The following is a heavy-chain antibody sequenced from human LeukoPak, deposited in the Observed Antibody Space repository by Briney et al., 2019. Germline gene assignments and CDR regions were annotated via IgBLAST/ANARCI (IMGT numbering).Heavy chain of an antibody. Sequence: SETLSLTCAVYGGSFSGYYWSWIRQPPGKGLEWIGEINHSGSTNYNPSLKSRVTISVDTSKNQFSLKLSPVTAADTAVYYCAIDSESSDYFDYWGQGTLVTVSS. CDR1: GGSFSGYY. J-gene: IGHJ4*02. V-gene: IGHV4-34*01. CDR2: INHSGST. D-gene: IGHD2-21*01. CDR3: AIDSESSDYFDY.